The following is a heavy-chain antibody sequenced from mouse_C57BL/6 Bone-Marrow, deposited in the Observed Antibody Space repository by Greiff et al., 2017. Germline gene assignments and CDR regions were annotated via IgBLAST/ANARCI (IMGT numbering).Heavy chain of an antibody. J-gene: IGHJ2*01. Sequence: EVQLQESGPGLVKPSQSLSLTCSVTGYSITSGYYCNWIRQFPGNKLEWMGYISNDGSNNYNPSLKNRISLTLDTSKNQFFLKLNSVTTEDTAAYYCAREELRRFWYFDYWGQGTTLTVSS. V-gene: IGHV3-6*01. CDR1: GYSITSGYY. D-gene: IGHD4-1*01. CDR3: AREELRRFWYFDY. CDR2: ISNDGSN.